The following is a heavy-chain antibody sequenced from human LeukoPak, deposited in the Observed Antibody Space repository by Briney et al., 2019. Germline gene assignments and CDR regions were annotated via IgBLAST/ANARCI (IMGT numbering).Heavy chain of an antibody. J-gene: IGHJ6*02. Sequence: SVKVSCKASGGTFSSYAISWVRQAPGQGLEWMGGIIPIFGTANYAQKFQGRVTITADESTSTAYMELSSLRSDDTAVYYCARSYDTRDYYYYGMDVWGQGTTVTVSS. CDR3: ARSYDTRDYYYYGMDV. CDR2: IIPIFGTA. D-gene: IGHD3-9*01. V-gene: IGHV1-69*01. CDR1: GGTFSSYA.